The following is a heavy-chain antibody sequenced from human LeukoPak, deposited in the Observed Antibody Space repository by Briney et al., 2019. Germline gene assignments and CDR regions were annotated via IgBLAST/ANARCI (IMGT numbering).Heavy chain of an antibody. CDR3: ARDLRIVSGSYLDY. Sequence: GGSLRLSCAASGFTFSSYGMHWVRQAPGKGLEWVSYISSSGSTIYYADSVKGRFISSRDNTKNSLYLQMNSLRAEDTAIYYCARDLRIVSGSYLDYWGQGTLVTVSS. CDR1: GFTFSSYG. D-gene: IGHD1-26*01. CDR2: ISSSGSTI. J-gene: IGHJ4*02. V-gene: IGHV3-48*04.